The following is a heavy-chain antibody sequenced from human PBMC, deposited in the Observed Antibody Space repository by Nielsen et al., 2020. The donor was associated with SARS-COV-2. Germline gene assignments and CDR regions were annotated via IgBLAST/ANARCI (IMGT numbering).Heavy chain of an antibody. CDR1: GGSISSYY. CDR2: IYYSGST. D-gene: IGHD7-27*01. V-gene: IGHV4-59*01. CDR3: ARAKLGYYYYGMDV. Sequence: SETLPLTCTVSGGSISSYYWSWIRQPPGKGLEWIGYIYYSGSTNYNPSLKSRVTTSVDTSKNQFSLKLSSVTAADTAVYYCARAKLGYYYYGMDVWGQGTTVTVSS. J-gene: IGHJ6*02.